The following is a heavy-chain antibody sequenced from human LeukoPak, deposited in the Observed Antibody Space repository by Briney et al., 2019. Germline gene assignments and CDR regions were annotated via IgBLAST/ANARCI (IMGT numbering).Heavy chain of an antibody. V-gene: IGHV1-24*01. Sequence: ASVKVSCKVSGYTLTELSIHWVRQAPGKGLEWMGGYDPEGGETVHAQMFQGRVTMTEDTSTNIAYMDLSSLRSDDTAVYYCATGYSRFFDLWGRGTLVTVSS. J-gene: IGHJ2*01. CDR1: GYTLTELS. D-gene: IGHD3-10*01. CDR2: YDPEGGET. CDR3: ATGYSRFFDL.